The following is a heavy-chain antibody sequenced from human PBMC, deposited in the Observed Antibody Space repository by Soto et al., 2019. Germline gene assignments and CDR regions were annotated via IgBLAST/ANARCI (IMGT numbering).Heavy chain of an antibody. CDR2: ISGSGGST. V-gene: IGHV3-23*01. CDR3: AKDGSGYAHNWFDP. Sequence: GKGLEWVSAISGSGGSTYYADSVKGRFTISRDNSKNTLYLQMNSLRAEDTAVYYCAKDGSGYAHNWFDPWGPGTLVTVSS. D-gene: IGHD5-12*01. J-gene: IGHJ5*02.